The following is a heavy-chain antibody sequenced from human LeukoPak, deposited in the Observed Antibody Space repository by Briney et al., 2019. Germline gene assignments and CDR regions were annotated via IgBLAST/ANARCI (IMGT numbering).Heavy chain of an antibody. CDR3: ARVGDSSSSGFFDY. Sequence: SVKVSRKASGGTFSSYAISWVRQAPGQGLEWMGGIIPIFGTANYARKFQGRVTITADESTSTAYMELSSLRSEDTAVYYCARVGDSSSSGFFDYWGQGTLVTVSS. J-gene: IGHJ4*02. D-gene: IGHD6-6*01. CDR2: IIPIFGTA. V-gene: IGHV1-69*13. CDR1: GGTFSSYA.